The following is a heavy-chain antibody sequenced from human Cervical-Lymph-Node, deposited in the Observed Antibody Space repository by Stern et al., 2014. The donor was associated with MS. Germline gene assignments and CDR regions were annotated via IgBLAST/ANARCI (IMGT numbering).Heavy chain of an antibody. J-gene: IGHJ1*01. CDR1: GYTFTNSW. CDR2: VYCGDSNP. V-gene: IGHV5-51*01. CDR3: ARATNGDSHWSH. Sequence: EVQLVESGAEVKKPGESLKISCEGSGYTFTNSWIGWVRQVPGTSLEWLGFVYCGDSNPIYSPSFQGQVTISADKSISTAYLQWSSLKSSDTAIYYCARATNGDSHWSHWGQGTLVSVSS. D-gene: IGHD4-17*01.